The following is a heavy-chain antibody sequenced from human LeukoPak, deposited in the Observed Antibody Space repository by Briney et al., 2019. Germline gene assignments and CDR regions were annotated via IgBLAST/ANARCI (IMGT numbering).Heavy chain of an antibody. CDR3: AKDPSADYGSGSYSYYFDY. CDR1: GFTFSSYA. D-gene: IGHD3-10*01. Sequence: GGSLRLSCAASGFTFSSYAMSWVRQAPGKGLDWVSAISGSGGSTYYADSVKGRFTISRDNSKNTLYLQMNSLRAEDTAVYYCAKDPSADYGSGSYSYYFDYWGQGTLVTVSS. J-gene: IGHJ4*02. CDR2: ISGSGGST. V-gene: IGHV3-23*01.